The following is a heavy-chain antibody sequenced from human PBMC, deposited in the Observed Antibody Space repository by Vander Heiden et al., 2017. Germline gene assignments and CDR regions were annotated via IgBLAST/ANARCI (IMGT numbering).Heavy chain of an antibody. V-gene: IGHV1-18*01. J-gene: IGHJ5*02. CDR2: ISAYNGNT. CDR1: GYTFTSSG. CDR3: ARDFDYSSGWYLGEDWFDP. D-gene: IGHD6-19*01. Sequence: QVQLVQSGAEVKKPGASVKVSCQASGYTFTSSGIIWVRQAPGQGLEWMGWISAYNGNTNYAQKLQGRVTMTTDTSTSTAYMELRSLRSDDTAVYYCARDFDYSSGWYLGEDWFDPWGQGTLVTVSS.